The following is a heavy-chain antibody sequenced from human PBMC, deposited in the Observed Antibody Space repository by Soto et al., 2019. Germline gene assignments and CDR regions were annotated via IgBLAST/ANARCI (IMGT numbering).Heavy chain of an antibody. CDR1: GFTFSGYS. Sequence: EVQLVESGGGLVKPGGSLRLSCVASGFTFSGYSINWVRQAPGKGLEWVSYISGPSIYIYYADSVKGRFTISRDNAKSAVYLQMNSLGAEDTGVYYCARGFRNGFNVWGQGTTVSVSS. V-gene: IGHV3-21*01. D-gene: IGHD2-8*01. CDR2: ISGPSIYI. J-gene: IGHJ6*02. CDR3: ARGFRNGFNV.